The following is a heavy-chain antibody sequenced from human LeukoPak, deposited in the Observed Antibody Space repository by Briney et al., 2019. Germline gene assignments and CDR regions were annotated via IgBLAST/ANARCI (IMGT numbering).Heavy chain of an antibody. CDR2: INPSGGST. J-gene: IGHJ4*02. CDR1: GYTFTSYY. D-gene: IGHD6-19*01. CDR3: ARALSSGLFDY. Sequence: ASVKVSCKASGYTFTSYYMHWVRQAPGQGLEWMGIINPSGGSTSYAQKFQGRVTMTRDTSTSTVYMELSSLGSEDTAVYYCARALSSGLFDYWGQGTLVTVSS. V-gene: IGHV1-46*01.